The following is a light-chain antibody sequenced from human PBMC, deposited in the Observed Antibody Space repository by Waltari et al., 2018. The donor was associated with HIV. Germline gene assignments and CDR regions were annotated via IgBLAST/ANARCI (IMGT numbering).Light chain of an antibody. Sequence: HSALTQPASVSGSPGQSITISCTGPTSDFDTFDFVSWYQLSPGRAPKLIIFEVYFRPSGVSQRFSGSKSGDTASLTISALRAEDEADYFCSSYSARGFVAFGGGTKVTVL. CDR2: EVY. J-gene: IGLJ3*02. CDR1: TSDFDTFDF. V-gene: IGLV2-14*01. CDR3: SSYSARGFVA.